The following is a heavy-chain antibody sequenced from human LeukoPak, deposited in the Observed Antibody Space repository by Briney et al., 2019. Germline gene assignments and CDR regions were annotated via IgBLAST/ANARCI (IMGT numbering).Heavy chain of an antibody. CDR1: GYTFSSYG. Sequence: ASVKASCKASGYTFSSYGIGWVRQAPGQGLEWMGWISAYNGNTNYAQKFQGRVTMTTDTSTSTAYMELRSLRSDDTAVYYCARGDNSGYETPSFDYWGQGTLVTVSS. J-gene: IGHJ4*02. CDR2: ISAYNGNT. D-gene: IGHD5-12*01. V-gene: IGHV1-18*01. CDR3: ARGDNSGYETPSFDY.